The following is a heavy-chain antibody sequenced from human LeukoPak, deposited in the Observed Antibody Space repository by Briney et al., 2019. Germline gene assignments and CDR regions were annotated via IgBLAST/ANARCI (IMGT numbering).Heavy chain of an antibody. Sequence: GGSLRLSCAASGFTFSSYWMHWVRQAPGKGLVWVSRINSDGSSTSYADSVKGRFTISRDNAKNTLYLQMNSLRAEDTAVYYCARGSGQLWFGELLHYDYWGQGTLVTVSS. V-gene: IGHV3-74*01. D-gene: IGHD3-10*01. CDR1: GFTFSSYW. J-gene: IGHJ4*02. CDR3: ARGSGQLWFGELLHYDY. CDR2: INSDGSST.